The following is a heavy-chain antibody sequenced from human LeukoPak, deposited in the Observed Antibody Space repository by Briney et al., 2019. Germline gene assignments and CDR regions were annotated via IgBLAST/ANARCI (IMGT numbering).Heavy chain of an antibody. J-gene: IGHJ4*02. Sequence: SETLSLTCTVSGGSISSSSYYWGWIRQPPGKGLEWIGSIYYSGSTYYNPSLKSRVTISVDTSKNQFSLKLSSVTAADTAVYYCARDPITMVRGGDWGQGTLVTVSS. D-gene: IGHD3-10*01. CDR1: GGSISSSSYY. V-gene: IGHV4-39*07. CDR2: IYYSGST. CDR3: ARDPITMVRGGD.